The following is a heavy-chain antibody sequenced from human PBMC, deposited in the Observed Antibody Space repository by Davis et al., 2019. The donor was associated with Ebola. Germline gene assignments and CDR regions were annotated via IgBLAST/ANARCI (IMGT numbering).Heavy chain of an antibody. CDR3: ARDLMTTPGIGYGMDV. CDR1: GGSISSSNW. J-gene: IGHJ6*02. V-gene: IGHV4-4*02. D-gene: IGHD4-11*01. CDR2: IYHSGST. Sequence: SETLSLTCAVSGGSISSSNWWSWVRQPPGKGLEWIGEIYHSGSTNYNPSLKSRVTISVDKSKNQFSLKLSSVTAADTAVYYCARDLMTTPGIGYGMDVWGQGTTVTVSS.